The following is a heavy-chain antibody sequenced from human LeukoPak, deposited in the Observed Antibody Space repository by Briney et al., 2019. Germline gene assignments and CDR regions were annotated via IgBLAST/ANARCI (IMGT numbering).Heavy chain of an antibody. CDR2: ITSSSSYI. D-gene: IGHD1-26*01. J-gene: IGHJ6*03. CDR1: GFTFRCYN. Sequence: GESLRLSCAPSGFTFRCYNMNWVRPAPGKGLEWVSSITSSSSYIYYADSVKGRFTISRDNAKNSLYLQMDSLRVEDTAEYYCARDPYSGNYGAYYYYYMDVWGKGTTVTVSS. V-gene: IGHV3-21*03. CDR3: ARDPYSGNYGAYYYYYMDV.